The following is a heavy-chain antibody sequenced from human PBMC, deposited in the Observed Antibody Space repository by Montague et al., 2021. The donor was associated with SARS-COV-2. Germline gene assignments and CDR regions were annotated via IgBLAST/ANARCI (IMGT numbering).Heavy chain of an antibody. V-gene: IGHV4-59*01. CDR2: IYYSGST. CDR1: GGSISSYY. D-gene: IGHD5-18*01. Sequence: SETLSLTCTVSGGSISSYYWSWIRQPPGKGLEWIGYIYYSGSTNYNPSLNSRVTISVDTSKNQFSLKLTSVTAADTALYYCARQRGRGLLTCTTYYGMDVWGQGTTVTVSS. CDR3: ARQRGRGLLTCTTYYGMDV. J-gene: IGHJ6*02.